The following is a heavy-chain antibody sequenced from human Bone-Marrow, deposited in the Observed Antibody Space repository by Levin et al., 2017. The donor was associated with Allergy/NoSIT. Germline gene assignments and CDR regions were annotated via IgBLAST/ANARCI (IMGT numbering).Heavy chain of an antibody. CDR3: ARHGLRGCRDGGCYLSFYYDGLDD. CDR2: IFPGESRI. D-gene: IGHD2-15*01. Sequence: GESLKISCKGFGYRFSDYWLAWVRQMPGKGLEWIGMIFPGESRITYNPSLQGQVAISADTSISTAYMHWSSLRASDSAIYYCARHGLRGCRDGGCYLSFYYDGLDDWGQGTTVTVSS. J-gene: IGHJ6*02. V-gene: IGHV5-51*01. CDR1: GYRFSDYW.